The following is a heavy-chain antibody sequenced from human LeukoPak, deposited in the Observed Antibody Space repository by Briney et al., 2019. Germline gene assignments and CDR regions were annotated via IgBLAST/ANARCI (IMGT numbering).Heavy chain of an antibody. D-gene: IGHD7-27*01. CDR3: VRDQNWAFDY. J-gene: IGHJ4*02. Sequence: PGGSLRLSCAASGFTFNTYTMNWVRQAPGKGLEWLSFINTKSKSIYYADSVKGRFTISRDNAKNSLYLQRNSLRAEDTALYYCVRDQNWAFDYWGQGTLVTVPS. V-gene: IGHV3-48*01. CDR1: GFTFNTYT. CDR2: INTKSKSI.